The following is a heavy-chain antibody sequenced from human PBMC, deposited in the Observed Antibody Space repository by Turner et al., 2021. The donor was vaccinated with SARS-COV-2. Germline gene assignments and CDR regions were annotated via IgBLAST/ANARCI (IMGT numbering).Heavy chain of an antibody. CDR2: INAGNGKT. V-gene: IGHV1-3*01. J-gene: IGHJ4*02. CDR3: ARDVGYCSSTSCYTGSHFDY. Sequence: QVQLVQSGAEVKKPGASVKVSCKASGYTFTSYAMHWVRQAPGQRLEWMGWINAGNGKTKYSQKFQGRVTITRDTSASTAYMELSSLRSEDTAVYYCARDVGYCSSTSCYTGSHFDYWGQGTLVPVSS. D-gene: IGHD2-2*02. CDR1: GYTFTSYA.